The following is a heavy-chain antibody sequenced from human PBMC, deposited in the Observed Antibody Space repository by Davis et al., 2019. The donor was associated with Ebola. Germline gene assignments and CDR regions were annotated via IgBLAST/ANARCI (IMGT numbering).Heavy chain of an antibody. J-gene: IGHJ6*02. CDR2: TYSGGST. Sequence: AGSLRLSCPASGFTVSSNYMSWVRQAPGKGLEWVSVTYSGGSTYYADSVKGRFTISRDNSKNTLYLQMTSLRGEDTAVYYCAKVYYGSGSPPPVEDVWGQGTTVTVSS. CDR3: AKVYYGSGSPPPVEDV. CDR1: GFTVSSNY. D-gene: IGHD3-10*01. V-gene: IGHV3-53*01.